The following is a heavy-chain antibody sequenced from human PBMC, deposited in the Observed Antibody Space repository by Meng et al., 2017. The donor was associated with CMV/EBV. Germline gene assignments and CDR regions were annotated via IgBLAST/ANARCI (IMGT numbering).Heavy chain of an antibody. CDR2: IGIAGDT. CDR3: AKDLGGHRGYYYDSSGPLPGDY. CDR1: GFTFSSYD. D-gene: IGHD3-22*01. Sequence: GESLKISCAASGFTFSSYDMHWVRQATGKGLEWVSAIGIAGDTYYPGSVKGRFTISRDNSKNTLYLQMNSLRAEDTAVYYCAKDLGGHRGYYYDSSGPLPGDYWGQGTLVTVSS. V-gene: IGHV3-13*01. J-gene: IGHJ4*02.